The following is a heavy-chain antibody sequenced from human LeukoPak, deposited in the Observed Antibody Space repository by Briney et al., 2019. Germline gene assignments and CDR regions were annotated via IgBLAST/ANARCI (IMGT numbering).Heavy chain of an antibody. Sequence: GASVKVSCKASGYTFTAYFLHWVRQAPGQGLEWMGWINPNSSGTNYAQRFQGRVTMTTDTSTSTAYMELRSLRSDDTAVYYCASLFAGVDPNMDVWGKGTTVTVSS. CDR1: GYTFTAYF. CDR3: ASLFAGVDPNMDV. CDR2: INPNSSGT. D-gene: IGHD7-27*01. J-gene: IGHJ6*03. V-gene: IGHV1-2*02.